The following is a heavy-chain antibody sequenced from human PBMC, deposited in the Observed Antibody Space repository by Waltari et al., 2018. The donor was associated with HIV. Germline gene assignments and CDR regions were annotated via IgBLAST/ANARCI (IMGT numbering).Heavy chain of an antibody. CDR3: AKAVGDTSGRYWGGDV. CDR1: GFTFSNYE. J-gene: IGHJ6*02. D-gene: IGHD6-19*01. CDR2: ISAGGTK. Sequence: EVQLVESGGGLVQPGGSLRLSCAGSGFTFSNYEMTWVRQAPGKGLEWISYISAGGTKYSANSGKGRFSISRDNAKNSLYLQMNSLRAEDTAVYYCAKAVGDTSGRYWGGDVWGQGTTVTVSS. V-gene: IGHV3-48*03.